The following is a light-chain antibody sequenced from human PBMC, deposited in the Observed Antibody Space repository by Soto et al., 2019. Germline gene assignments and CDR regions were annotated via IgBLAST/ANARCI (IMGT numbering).Light chain of an antibody. CDR1: QDIRSD. CDR3: LQNNNYPLT. Sequence: IELPQSPSCMSASVGYRVTVTCRASQDIRSDVGWYQQKPGQAPKVLMYAASRLHSGVPSRFSGSGSGTDFVLTISSLQPEDVATYYCLQNNNYPLTFGGGTKV. CDR2: AAS. J-gene: IGKJ4*01. V-gene: IGKV1-6*01.